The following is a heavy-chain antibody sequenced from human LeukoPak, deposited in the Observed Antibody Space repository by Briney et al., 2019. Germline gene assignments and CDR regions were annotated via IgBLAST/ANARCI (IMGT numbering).Heavy chain of an antibody. CDR2: IYYGGNA. Sequence: SETLSLTCAVSGYAMSSNNWWGWIRQPPGKALEWIGYIYYGGNADYSPSLKSRVTMSIHTSKNQFSLKLTSVSALDTAVYYCTGGGSYYWAPDYWGQGTLVTVSS. CDR1: GYAMSSNNW. V-gene: IGHV4-28*06. J-gene: IGHJ4*02. CDR3: TGGGSYYWAPDY. D-gene: IGHD3-10*01.